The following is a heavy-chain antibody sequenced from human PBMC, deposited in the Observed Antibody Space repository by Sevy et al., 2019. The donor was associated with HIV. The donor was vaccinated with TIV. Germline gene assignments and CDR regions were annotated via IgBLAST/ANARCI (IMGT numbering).Heavy chain of an antibody. J-gene: IGHJ3*02. CDR2: ISGSGGST. V-gene: IGHV3-23*01. CDR1: GFTFSSYA. CDR3: AKDVMTTQAFDAFDI. D-gene: IGHD3-16*01. Sequence: GGSLRLSCAASGFTFSSYAMSWVRQAPGKGLEWVSAISGSGGSTYYAYSVKSRFTISRDNSKNTLYLQMNSLRAEDTAVYYCAKDVMTTQAFDAFDIWGQGTMVTVSS.